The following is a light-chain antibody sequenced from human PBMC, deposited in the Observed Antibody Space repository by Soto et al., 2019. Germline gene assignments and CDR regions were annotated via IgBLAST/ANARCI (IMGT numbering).Light chain of an antibody. J-gene: IGKJ1*01. CDR2: GAS. CDR1: QSVSSN. V-gene: IGKV3-15*01. Sequence: EIVMTQSPATLSVSPGERATLSCRASQSVSSNLAWYQQKPGQAPRLLIYGASTRATGIPARFSGSGSGTEFTLTISSLQSEDFAVYCCQQYNNWPTCTFGQGTKVDIK. CDR3: QQYNNWPTCT.